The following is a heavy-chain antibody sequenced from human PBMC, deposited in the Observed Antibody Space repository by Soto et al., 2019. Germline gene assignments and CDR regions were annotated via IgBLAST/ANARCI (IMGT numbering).Heavy chain of an antibody. CDR1: GGSISSSSYY. D-gene: IGHD1-7*01. Sequence: PSETLSLTCTVSGGSISSSSYYWGWIRQPPGKGLEWIGSIYYSGSTYYNPSLKSRVTISVDTSKNQFSLKLSSVTAADTAVYYCARLRRAGPTETLDYWGQGTLVTVSS. V-gene: IGHV4-39*01. J-gene: IGHJ4*02. CDR3: ARLRRAGPTETLDY. CDR2: IYYSGST.